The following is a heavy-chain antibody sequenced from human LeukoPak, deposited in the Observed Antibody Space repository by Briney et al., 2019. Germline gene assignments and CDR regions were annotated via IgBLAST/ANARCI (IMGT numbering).Heavy chain of an antibody. V-gene: IGHV4-34*01. CDR3: ARGRWSGTTSTPFDY. CDR1: GGSFSGYY. J-gene: IGHJ4*02. D-gene: IGHD1-7*01. Sequence: SETLSLTCAVYGGSFSGYYWSWIRQPPGKGLEWIGEINQSGTTNYNPSLKGRVTISVDTSKNQFSLNLNSLTAADTAVYSCARGRWSGTTSTPFDYWGQGTLVTVSS. CDR2: INQSGTT.